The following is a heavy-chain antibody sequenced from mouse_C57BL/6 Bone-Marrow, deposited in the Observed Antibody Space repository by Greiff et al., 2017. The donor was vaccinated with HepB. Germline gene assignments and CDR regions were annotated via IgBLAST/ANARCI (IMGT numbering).Heavy chain of an antibody. V-gene: IGHV1-64*01. Sequence: VQLQQSGAELVKPGASVKLSCKASGYTFTSYWMHWVKQRPGQGLEWIGMIHPNSGSTNYNEKFKSKATLTVDKSSSTAYMQLSSLTSEDSAVYYCARWRHHYGSSLGYFDYWGQGTTLTVSS. CDR1: GYTFTSYW. CDR3: ARWRHHYGSSLGYFDY. D-gene: IGHD1-1*01. J-gene: IGHJ2*01. CDR2: IHPNSGST.